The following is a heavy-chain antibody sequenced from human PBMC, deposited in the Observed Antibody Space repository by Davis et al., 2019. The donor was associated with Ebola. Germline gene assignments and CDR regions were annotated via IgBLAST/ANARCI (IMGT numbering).Heavy chain of an antibody. Sequence: PGGSLRLSCAASGFTFSSYWMHWVRQAPGKGLEWVSSISSSSSTIYYADSVKGRFTISRDNSKNTLYLQMNSLRAEDTAVYYCAKVRPTVPDYWGQGTLVTVSS. CDR3: AKVRPTVPDY. D-gene: IGHD3-10*01. V-gene: IGHV3-48*01. CDR1: GFTFSSYW. J-gene: IGHJ4*02. CDR2: ISSSSSTI.